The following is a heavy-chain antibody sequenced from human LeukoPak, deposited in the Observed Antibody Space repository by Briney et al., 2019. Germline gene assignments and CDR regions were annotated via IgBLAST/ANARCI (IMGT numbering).Heavy chain of an antibody. V-gene: IGHV1-2*02. J-gene: IGHJ3*02. CDR3: ARDGSAAGAPNAFDI. Sequence: GASVKVSCKASGYTFTGYYMHWVRQAPSQGLEWMGWISPKSGGTNYAQRFQGRVTMTRDTSISTVYMELSRLRSDDTAAYYCARDGSAAGAPNAFDIWGQGTMVTVSS. CDR2: ISPKSGGT. CDR1: GYTFTGYY. D-gene: IGHD6-13*01.